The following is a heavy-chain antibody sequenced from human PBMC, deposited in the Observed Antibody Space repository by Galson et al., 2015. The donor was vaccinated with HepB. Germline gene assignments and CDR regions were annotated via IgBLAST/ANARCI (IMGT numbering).Heavy chain of an antibody. CDR2: IKSKTDGGTA. J-gene: IGHJ5*02. D-gene: IGHD6-25*01. CDR3: TAGRAAS. Sequence: SLRLSCAASGLTFTNAWMHWVRQAPGKGLEWVGRIKSKTDGGTADYAAPVKGRFTISRDDSKNTLYVQMSSLKIEDTAVYYCTAGRAASWGQGTLVTVSS. V-gene: IGHV3-15*07. CDR1: GLTFTNAW.